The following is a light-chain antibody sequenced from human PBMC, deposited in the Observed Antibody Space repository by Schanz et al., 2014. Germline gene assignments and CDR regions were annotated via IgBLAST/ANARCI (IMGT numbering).Light chain of an antibody. CDR2: RNN. J-gene: IGLJ2*01. CDR1: SSNIGSNY. Sequence: QSVLTQPPSASGTPGQRVTISCSGSSSNIGSNYVYWYQQLPGTAPKLLIYRNNQRPSGVPDRFSGSKSGTSASLAISGLQSEDEADYYCAAWDDSLRGPVFGGGTKLTVL. CDR3: AAWDDSLRGPV. V-gene: IGLV1-47*01.